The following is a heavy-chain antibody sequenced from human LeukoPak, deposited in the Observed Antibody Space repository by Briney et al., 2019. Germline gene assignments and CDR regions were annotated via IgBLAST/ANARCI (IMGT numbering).Heavy chain of an antibody. D-gene: IGHD3-10*01. J-gene: IGHJ4*02. V-gene: IGHV3-30*18. Sequence: PGGSLRLSCAASGFTFSSYGMHWVRQAPGKGLEWVAVISYDGSNKYYADSVKGRFTIPRDNSKNTLYLQMNSLRAEDTAVYYCAKEELLWFGGKYYFDYWGQGTLVTVSS. CDR1: GFTFSSYG. CDR2: ISYDGSNK. CDR3: AKEELLWFGGKYYFDY.